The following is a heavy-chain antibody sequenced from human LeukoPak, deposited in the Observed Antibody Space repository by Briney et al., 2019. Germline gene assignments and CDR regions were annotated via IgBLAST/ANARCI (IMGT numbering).Heavy chain of an antibody. Sequence: GGSLRLSCAASGFTFSSYWMHRVRQAPGKGLVWVSRINSDGSSTSYADSVKGRFTISRDNAKNTLYLQMNSLRAEDTAVYYCASLGNYCSSTSCPDYWGQGTLVTVSS. J-gene: IGHJ4*02. CDR3: ASLGNYCSSTSCPDY. D-gene: IGHD2-2*01. CDR1: GFTFSSYW. V-gene: IGHV3-74*01. CDR2: INSDGSST.